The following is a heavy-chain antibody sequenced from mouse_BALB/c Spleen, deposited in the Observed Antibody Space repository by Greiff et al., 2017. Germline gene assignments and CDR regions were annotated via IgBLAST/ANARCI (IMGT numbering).Heavy chain of an antibody. CDR1: GYSITSGYY. CDR3: AREDRYGYYFDY. CDR2: ISYDGSN. V-gene: IGHV3-6*02. J-gene: IGHJ2*01. D-gene: IGHD2-14*01. Sequence: VQLKESGPGLVKPSQSLSLTCSVTGYSITSGYYWNWIRQFPGNKREWMGYISYDGSNNYNPSLKNRISITRDTSKNQFFLKLNSVTTEDTATYYCAREDRYGYYFDYGGQGTTLTVSS.